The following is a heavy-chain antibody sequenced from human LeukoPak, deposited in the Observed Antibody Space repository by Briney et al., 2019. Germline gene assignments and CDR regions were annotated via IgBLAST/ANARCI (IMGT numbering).Heavy chain of an antibody. J-gene: IGHJ4*02. CDR3: ARPASTSFYDPFDY. V-gene: IGHV4-38-2*01. D-gene: IGHD2-2*01. CDR1: GYSISSGYY. Sequence: SETLSLTCGVSGYSISSGYYWGWIRQSPGKGLEWIGSIYHSGSTYYNPSLKSRATISVDTSKNQFSLRLSSVIAADTAVYYCARPASTSFYDPFDYWGQGILVTVSS. CDR2: IYHSGST.